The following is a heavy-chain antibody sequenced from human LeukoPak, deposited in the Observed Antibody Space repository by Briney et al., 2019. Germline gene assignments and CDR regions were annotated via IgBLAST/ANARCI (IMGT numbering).Heavy chain of an antibody. CDR2: IYHSGST. CDR3: ARVSTGSSHDY. CDR1: NYSISSDYY. Sequence: SETLSLTCTVSNYSISSDYYWGWIRQPPGKGLEWIGSIYHSGSTYYNPSLKSRVTISVDTSKNQFSLKLSSVTAADTAVYYCARVSTGSSHDYWGQGTLVTVSS. D-gene: IGHD6-13*01. V-gene: IGHV4-38-2*02. J-gene: IGHJ4*02.